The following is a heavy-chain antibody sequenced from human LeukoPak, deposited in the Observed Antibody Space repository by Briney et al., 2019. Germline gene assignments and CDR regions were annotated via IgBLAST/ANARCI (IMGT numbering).Heavy chain of an antibody. CDR1: GYSFTSHY. D-gene: IGHD1-26*01. V-gene: IGHV1-46*01. CDR3: ARDNSVGDVAWWFDP. CDR2: INPSGSST. J-gene: IGHJ5*02. Sequence: ASVKVSCKASGYSFTSHYMHWVRHAPRQRLEFLVLINPSGSSTLYAQKFQGRATLIRDISPPTDYMELSSLRSEDTAVYYCARDNSVGDVAWWFDPWGQGTLVTVSS.